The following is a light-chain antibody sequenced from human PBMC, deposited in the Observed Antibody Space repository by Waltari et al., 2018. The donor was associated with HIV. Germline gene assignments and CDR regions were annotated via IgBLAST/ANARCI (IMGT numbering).Light chain of an antibody. CDR2: EVS. Sequence: SALTQPASVSGSPGPSLTISCPGTSSDVGGYTLISWYQQHPGKAPKLMIYEVSKRPSGVSNRFSGSKSGNTASLTISGLQAEDEADYYCCAYAGSTTYVIFGGGTKLTVL. CDR1: SSDVGGYTL. V-gene: IGLV2-23*02. CDR3: CAYAGSTTYVI. J-gene: IGLJ2*01.